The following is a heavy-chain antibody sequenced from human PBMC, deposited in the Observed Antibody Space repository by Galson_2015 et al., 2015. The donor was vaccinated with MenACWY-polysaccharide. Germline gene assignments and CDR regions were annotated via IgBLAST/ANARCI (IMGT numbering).Heavy chain of an antibody. D-gene: IGHD2-21*01. J-gene: IGHJ4*02. Sequence: SLRLSCAASGFTFSSNSMNWVRQAPGKGLEWVSYISSSSGTIYYADSVKGRFTISRDDAKNSLYLRMNSLRAEDTAVYYCASTSPNSFWGQGTRVIVSS. CDR1: GFTFSSNS. CDR2: ISSSSGTI. V-gene: IGHV3-48*01. CDR3: ASTSPNSF.